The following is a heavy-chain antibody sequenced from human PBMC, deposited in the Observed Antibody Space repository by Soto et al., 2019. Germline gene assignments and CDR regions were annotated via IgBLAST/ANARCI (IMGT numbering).Heavy chain of an antibody. CDR3: VRVKYCSSSSCYAVFDY. V-gene: IGHV3-33*01. D-gene: IGHD2-2*01. CDR2: IWHDGSNK. Sequence: QVHLVESGGGVVQPGRSLRLSCAASGFTFSSYGMHWVRQAPGKGLEWVAVIWHDGSNKYYADSVKGRFTISRDNSKNTLYRQMNSLSAEDTAVYYCVRVKYCSSSSCYAVFDYWGQGTLVTVSS. J-gene: IGHJ4*02. CDR1: GFTFSSYG.